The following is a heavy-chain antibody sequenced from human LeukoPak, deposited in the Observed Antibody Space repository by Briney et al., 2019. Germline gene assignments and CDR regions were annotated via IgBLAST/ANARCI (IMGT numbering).Heavy chain of an antibody. CDR1: GYTFTSYY. D-gene: IGHD3-22*01. V-gene: IGHV1-46*01. CDR3: ARVYLGVYYYGSSGYSHLDY. Sequence: GASVKVSCKASGYTFTSYYMHWVRQAPGQGLEWMGIINPSGGSTSYAQKFQGRVTMTRDTSTSTVYMELSSLRSEDTAVYYCARVYLGVYYYGSSGYSHLDYWGQGTLVTVSS. J-gene: IGHJ4*02. CDR2: INPSGGST.